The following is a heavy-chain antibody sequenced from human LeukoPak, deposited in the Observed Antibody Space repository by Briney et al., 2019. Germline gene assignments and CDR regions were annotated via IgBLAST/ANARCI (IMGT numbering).Heavy chain of an antibody. D-gene: IGHD6-6*01. Sequence: ASVKVSCKACGYTFISYDINWVRQAPGQGLEWMGWMNPNSGNTDYAQKFQGRVTMTRNTSISTAYMELRSLRSEDTAVYYCARTASSLSSRYYYYMHVWGKGTTVTVSS. CDR3: ARTASSLSSRYYYYMHV. CDR2: MNPNSGNT. CDR1: GYTFISYD. J-gene: IGHJ6*03. V-gene: IGHV1-8*01.